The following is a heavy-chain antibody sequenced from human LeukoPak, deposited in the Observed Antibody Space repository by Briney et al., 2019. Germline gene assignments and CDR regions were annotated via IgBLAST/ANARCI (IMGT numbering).Heavy chain of an antibody. Sequence: GGSLRLSCAASRFTFSSYAMSWVRQAPGKGLEWVSAISGSGGSTYYTDSVKGRFTISRDNSKNTLYLQMNSLRAEDTAVYYCAKAGDSSGYYYDYFDYWGQGPWSPSPQ. V-gene: IGHV3-23*01. D-gene: IGHD3-22*01. J-gene: IGHJ4*02. CDR1: RFTFSSYA. CDR3: AKAGDSSGYYYDYFDY. CDR2: ISGSGGST.